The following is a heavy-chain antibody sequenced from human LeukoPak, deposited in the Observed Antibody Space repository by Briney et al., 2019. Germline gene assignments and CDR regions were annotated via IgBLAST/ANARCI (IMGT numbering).Heavy chain of an antibody. CDR2: IYTSEST. D-gene: IGHD3-16*02. CDR1: GGSISSSNYY. Sequence: SETLSLTCSVSGGSISSSNYYWSWIRQPAGKGLEWIVRIYTSESTNYNPTLKSRVTISVETSRNQFSLKLSSVAAADTAVYYCARGLEITFGGVIVTDAFDIWGQGTMVTVSS. V-gene: IGHV4-61*02. CDR3: ARGLEITFGGVIVTDAFDI. J-gene: IGHJ3*02.